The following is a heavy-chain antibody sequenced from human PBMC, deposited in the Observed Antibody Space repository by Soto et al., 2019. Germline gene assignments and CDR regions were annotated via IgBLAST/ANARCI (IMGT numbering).Heavy chain of an antibody. Sequence: QVQLVQSGAEVKKPGSSVKVSCKASGGTFSSFAISWVRQAPGQGLEWVGGFVPVSGIVTIAQSFQGRVKVAADESPSTVYMEWTRLRSEDTAVYYCVTEVYDDYGRGVYDYYGMNVWGQGTTVIVTS. CDR2: FVPVSGIV. CDR3: VTEVYDDYGRGVYDYYGMNV. D-gene: IGHD3-16*01. J-gene: IGHJ6*02. CDR1: GGTFSSFA. V-gene: IGHV1-69*01.